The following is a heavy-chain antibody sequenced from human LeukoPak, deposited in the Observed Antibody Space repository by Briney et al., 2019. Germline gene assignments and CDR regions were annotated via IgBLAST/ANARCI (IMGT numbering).Heavy chain of an antibody. V-gene: IGHV4-34*01. J-gene: IGHJ4*02. CDR3: ARELGYYDSSGDGDTDY. D-gene: IGHD3-22*01. CDR1: GGSFSGYY. CDR2: INHSGST. Sequence: SETLSLTCAVYGGSFSGYYWSWIRQPPGKGLEWIGEINHSGSTYYNPSLKSRVTISVDTPKNQFSLKLSSVTAADTAVYYCARELGYYDSSGDGDTDYWGQGTLVTVSS.